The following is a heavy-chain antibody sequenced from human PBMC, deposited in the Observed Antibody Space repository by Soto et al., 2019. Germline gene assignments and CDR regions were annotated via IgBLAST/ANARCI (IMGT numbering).Heavy chain of an antibody. J-gene: IGHJ4*02. D-gene: IGHD3-3*01. CDR3: AKDRGFTIFGVVITYFDY. CDR1: GFTFSSYA. Sequence: GGSLRLSCAASGFTFSSYAMSWVRQAPGKGLEWVSAISGSGGSTYYADSVKGRFTISRDNSKNTLYLQMNSLRAEDTAVYYCAKDRGFTIFGVVITYFDYWGQGTLVTVSS. V-gene: IGHV3-23*01. CDR2: ISGSGGST.